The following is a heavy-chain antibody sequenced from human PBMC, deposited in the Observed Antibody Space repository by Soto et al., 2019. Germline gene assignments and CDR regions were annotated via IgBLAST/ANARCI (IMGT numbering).Heavy chain of an antibody. CDR2: ISSSSSTI. J-gene: IGHJ4*02. CDR1: GFTFSSYS. Sequence: GGSLRLSCAASGFTFSSYSMNWVRQAPGKGLEWVSYISSSSSTIYYADSVKGRFTISRDNAKNSLYLQMNSLRAEDTAVYYCARSTTVPLDYWGQGTLVTVSS. CDR3: ARSTTVPLDY. V-gene: IGHV3-48*01. D-gene: IGHD4-4*01.